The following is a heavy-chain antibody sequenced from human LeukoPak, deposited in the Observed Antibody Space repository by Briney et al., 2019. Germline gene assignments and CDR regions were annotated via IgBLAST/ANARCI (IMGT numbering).Heavy chain of an antibody. CDR1: GFTFSDYY. Sequence: GGSLRLSCAASGFTFSDYYMSWIRQAPGKGLEWVSYITGSGSSIYSADSVKGRFTISRDNAKNSLYLQINSLRAEDTAVYYCARADKGSGYPYYYGMDVWGQGTTVTVSS. CDR2: ITGSGSSI. V-gene: IGHV3-11*01. D-gene: IGHD3-22*01. J-gene: IGHJ6*02. CDR3: ARADKGSGYPYYYGMDV.